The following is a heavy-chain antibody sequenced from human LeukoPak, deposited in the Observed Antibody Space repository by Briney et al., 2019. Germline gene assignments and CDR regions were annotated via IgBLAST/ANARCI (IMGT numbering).Heavy chain of an antibody. D-gene: IGHD1-14*01. CDR2: IKRAGNEK. V-gene: IGHV3-7*01. CDR1: GFTFSRYW. J-gene: IGHJ5*01. CDR3: AKEGAYPIISYDS. Sequence: GGSLSLSCAASGFTFSRYWMNWVRQAPGKGLEWVANIKRAGNEKNYVDSVKGRFSISRDNAKTSLYLQMGSLRAEDTAVDYCAKEGAYPIISYDSWGQGALVTVSS.